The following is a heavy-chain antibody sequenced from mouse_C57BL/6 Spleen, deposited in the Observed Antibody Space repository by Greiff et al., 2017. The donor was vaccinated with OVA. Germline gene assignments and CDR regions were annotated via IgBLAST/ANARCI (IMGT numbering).Heavy chain of an antibody. J-gene: IGHJ3*01. V-gene: IGHV5-6*01. D-gene: IGHD2-4*01. Sequence: EVMVVESGGDLVKPGGSLKLSCAASGFTFSSYGMSWVRQTPDKRLEWVATISSGGSYTYYPDSVKGRFTISRDNAKNTLYLQMSSLQSEDTAMYYCARHGYDYDGFAYWGQGTLVSVSA. CDR2: ISSGGSYT. CDR1: GFTFSSYG. CDR3: ARHGYDYDGFAY.